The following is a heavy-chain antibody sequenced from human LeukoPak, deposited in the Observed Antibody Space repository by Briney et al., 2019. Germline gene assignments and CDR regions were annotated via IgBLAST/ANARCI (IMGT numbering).Heavy chain of an antibody. Sequence: ASVKVSCKASGYTFTSYGINWVRQAPGQGLEWMGWISAYNGKTNYAQKFQGRVTMTRDTSISTAYMELSRLRSDDTAVYYCARDGSYDFWSGYYSNWFDPWGQGTLVTVSS. CDR1: GYTFTSYG. CDR2: ISAYNGKT. J-gene: IGHJ5*02. D-gene: IGHD3-3*01. V-gene: IGHV1-18*01. CDR3: ARDGSYDFWSGYYSNWFDP.